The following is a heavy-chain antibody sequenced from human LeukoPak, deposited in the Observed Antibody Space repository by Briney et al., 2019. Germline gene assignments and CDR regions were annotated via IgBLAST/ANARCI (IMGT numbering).Heavy chain of an antibody. CDR2: IYSSETT. D-gene: IGHD2-2*01. J-gene: IGHJ5*02. Sequence: SETLSLTCTVSGGSISSGSYYWSWIRQPAGKGLEWIGHIYSSETTNYNPSFKSRVTMSVDTSKNQFSLKLSSVTAADTAVYYCAKYHLLGTDWFDPWGQGTLVTVSS. V-gene: IGHV4-61*09. CDR3: AKYHLLGTDWFDP. CDR1: GGSISSGSYY.